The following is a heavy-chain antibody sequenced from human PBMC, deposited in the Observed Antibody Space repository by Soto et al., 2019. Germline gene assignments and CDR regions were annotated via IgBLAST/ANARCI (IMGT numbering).Heavy chain of an antibody. J-gene: IGHJ6*02. Sequence: SETLSLTCAVSGYSISSGYYWGWIRQPPGKGLEWIGSIYHSGSTYYNPSLKSRVTISVDTSKNQFSLKLSSVTAADTAVYYCAREDGYCSSTSCRSYYYYYGMDVWGQGTTVTVSS. D-gene: IGHD2-2*01. CDR1: GYSISSGYY. CDR2: IYHSGST. CDR3: AREDGYCSSTSCRSYYYYYGMDV. V-gene: IGHV4-38-2*02.